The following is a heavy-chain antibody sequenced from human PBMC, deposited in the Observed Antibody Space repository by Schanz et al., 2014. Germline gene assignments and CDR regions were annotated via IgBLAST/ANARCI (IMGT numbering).Heavy chain of an antibody. CDR1: GYTFNNHG. CDR3: VRDAGWAFGDYHGMDV. Sequence: QVQLVQSGGEVKKPGASATVSCKASGYTFNNHGISWVRQAPGQGLEWMVWISVYHGHTNYAEKVHGRVTMTTDTSTSTAYMELRSLMSDDTAVYYCVRDAGWAFGDYHGMDVWGQGTSVTVSS. D-gene: IGHD3-10*01. CDR2: ISVYHGHT. V-gene: IGHV1-18*01. J-gene: IGHJ6*02.